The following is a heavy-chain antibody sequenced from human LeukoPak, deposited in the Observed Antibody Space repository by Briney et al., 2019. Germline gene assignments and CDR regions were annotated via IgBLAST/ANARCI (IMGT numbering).Heavy chain of an antibody. CDR2: INSDGSST. Sequence: GGSLRLSCAASGFTFNTYWMHWVRQAPGKGLVWVSRINSDGSSTAYADSVKGRFTISRDNAKNTLYLQMNSLRADDAAVYHCARGLGIATIDYWGQGTQLGVSS. D-gene: IGHD6-13*01. J-gene: IGHJ4*02. CDR3: ARGLGIATIDY. CDR1: GFTFNTYW. V-gene: IGHV3-74*01.